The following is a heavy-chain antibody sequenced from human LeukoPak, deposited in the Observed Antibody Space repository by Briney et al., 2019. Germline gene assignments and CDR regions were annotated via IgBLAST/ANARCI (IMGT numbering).Heavy chain of an antibody. V-gene: IGHV6-1*01. CDR2: TYYRSKLYN. D-gene: IGHD3-3*01. J-gene: IGHJ4*02. CDR1: GDSVSSNTAA. Sequence: SQTLSLTCAISGDSVSSNTAAWNWIRQSPSRGLEWLGRTYYRSKLYNDFAVSVKSRITINPDTSKNQFSLQLNSVTPEDTAVYYCARGTIFGRSSDFDYWGQGTLVTVSS. CDR3: ARGTIFGRSSDFDY.